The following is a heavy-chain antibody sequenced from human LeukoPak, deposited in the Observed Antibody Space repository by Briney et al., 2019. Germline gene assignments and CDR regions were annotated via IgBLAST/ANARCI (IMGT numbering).Heavy chain of an antibody. J-gene: IGHJ4*02. CDR3: AKATTEQWLVLDY. D-gene: IGHD6-19*01. CDR2: IKQDGGEK. V-gene: IGHV3-7*01. CDR1: GFTFSSYW. Sequence: PGGSLRLSCAASGFTFSSYWMSWVRQAPGKGLEWVANIKQDGGEKYYVDSVKGRFTISRDNAKNSLYLQMNSLRAEDTAVYYCAKATTEQWLVLDYWGQGTLVTVSS.